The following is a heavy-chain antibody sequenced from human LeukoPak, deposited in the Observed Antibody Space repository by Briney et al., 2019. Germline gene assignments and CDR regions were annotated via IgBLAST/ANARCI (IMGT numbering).Heavy chain of an antibody. D-gene: IGHD6-19*01. CDR3: ARSKSYSSGWTDFDC. J-gene: IGHJ4*02. CDR2: IGTAGNT. Sequence: GGSLRLSCAASGFTFSSHDMHWVRQPTGKGLEWVSVIGTAGNTYYTDSVKGRFTISRENAKNSVYLQMDNLRAEDTAVYYCARSKSYSSGWTDFDCWGQGTLVTVSS. V-gene: IGHV3-13*01. CDR1: GFTFSSHD.